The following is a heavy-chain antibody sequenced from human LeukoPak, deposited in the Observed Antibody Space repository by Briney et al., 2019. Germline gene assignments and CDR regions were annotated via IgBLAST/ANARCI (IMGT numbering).Heavy chain of an antibody. J-gene: IGHJ4*02. CDR3: AREEMPGKFDY. CDR2: IYYSGST. D-gene: IGHD1-26*01. Sequence: SETLSLTCTVSGGSISSSSYYWGWIRQPPGKGLEWIGSIYYSGSTYYNPSLKSRVAISLDKSSNQFSLRLTSVTAADTAMYFCAREEMPGKFDYWGQGTLVTVSS. CDR1: GGSISSSSYY. V-gene: IGHV4-39*07.